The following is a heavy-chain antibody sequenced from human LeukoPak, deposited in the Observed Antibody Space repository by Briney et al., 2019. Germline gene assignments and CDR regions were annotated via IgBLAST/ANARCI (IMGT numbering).Heavy chain of an antibody. V-gene: IGHV4-59*03. D-gene: IGHD4-23*01. CDR1: GGSMSSYY. CDR2: IYYSGST. Sequence: AETLSLTCTVSGGSMSSYYWSWIRQSPGKGLEWIAYIYYSGSTVYSHSLKSRVTISVHTSKDQFTLRLSSVTAADTALCYCAMQIREYSGNSGLYYYYMDVWGKGTTVTVSS. J-gene: IGHJ6*03. CDR3: AMQIREYSGNSGLYYYYMDV.